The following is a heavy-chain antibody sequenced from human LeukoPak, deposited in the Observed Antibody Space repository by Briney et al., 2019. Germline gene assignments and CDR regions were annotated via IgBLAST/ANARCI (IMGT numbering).Heavy chain of an antibody. V-gene: IGHV1-69*13. CDR1: GGTFSSYA. CDR3: ARDSSEIRSLIVH. CDR2: ITPLFGTA. Sequence: ASVKVSCKASGGTFSSYAINWVRQAPGQGLEWMGGITPLFGTAKYAQKFQGRVTIIADESTSTAYMELSSLRSEDTAVYYCARDSSEIRSLIVHWGQGTLVTVSS. D-gene: IGHD1-14*01. J-gene: IGHJ4*02.